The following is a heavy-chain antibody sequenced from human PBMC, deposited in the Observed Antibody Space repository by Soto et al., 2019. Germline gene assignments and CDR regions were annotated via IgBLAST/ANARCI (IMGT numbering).Heavy chain of an antibody. Sequence: SGPTLVNPTQTLTLTCTFSAFSLSTGGVGVGWIRQPPGKALEWLALIYWDDDKRYSPSLRSRLTITKDTSKNQVVLTITNMDPVDTATYYCIQCCFGGDCLQSYASYYYYGMDVWGQGTTVTVSS. J-gene: IGHJ6*02. CDR2: IYWDDDK. D-gene: IGHD2-21*02. V-gene: IGHV2-5*02. CDR3: IQCCFGGDCLQSYASYYYYGMDV. CDR1: AFSLSTGGVG.